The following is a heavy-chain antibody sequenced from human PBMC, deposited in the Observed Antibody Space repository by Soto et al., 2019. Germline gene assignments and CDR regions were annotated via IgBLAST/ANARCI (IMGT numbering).Heavy chain of an antibody. Sequence: QVQLVQSGAEVKKPGASVKVSCKASGYTFTSYDINWVRQATGQGLEWMGWMNPNSGNTGYAQKFQGRVTMTRNTSISTAYMELSSLRSEDTAVYYCARVPEWKHQGEDAFDIWGQGTMVTVSS. V-gene: IGHV1-8*01. J-gene: IGHJ3*02. D-gene: IGHD1-26*01. CDR3: ARVPEWKHQGEDAFDI. CDR1: GYTFTSYD. CDR2: MNPNSGNT.